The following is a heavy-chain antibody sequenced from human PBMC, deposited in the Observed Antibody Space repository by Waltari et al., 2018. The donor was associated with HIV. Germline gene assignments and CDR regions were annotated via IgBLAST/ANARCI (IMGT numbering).Heavy chain of an antibody. J-gene: IGHJ3*02. CDR1: GGSFSGYY. Sequence: QVQLQQWGAGLLKPSETLSLTCAVYGGSFSGYYWSWIRQPPGKGLEWIGEINHRGITNYNPSLKSRVTISVDTSKNQFSLKLISVTAADTAVYYCATYYTGDHDAFDIWGQGTMVTVSS. CDR3: ATYYTGDHDAFDI. V-gene: IGHV4-34*01. D-gene: IGHD7-27*01. CDR2: INHRGIT.